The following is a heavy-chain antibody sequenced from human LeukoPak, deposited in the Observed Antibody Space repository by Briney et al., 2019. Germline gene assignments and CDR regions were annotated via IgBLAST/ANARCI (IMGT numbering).Heavy chain of an antibody. CDR1: GFTFSSYS. CDR2: ISSSSSYI. CDR3: ARDRWLRPNDYGMDV. V-gene: IGHV3-21*01. J-gene: IGHJ6*04. D-gene: IGHD5-12*01. Sequence: GGSLRLSCAASGFTFSSYSMNWVRQAPGKGLEWVSSISSSSSYIYYADSVKGRFTISRDNAKNSLYLQMNSLRAEDTAVYYCARDRWLRPNDYGMDVWGKGTTVTVSS.